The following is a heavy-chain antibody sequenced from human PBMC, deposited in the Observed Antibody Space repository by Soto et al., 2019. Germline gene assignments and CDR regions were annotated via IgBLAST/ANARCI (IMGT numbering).Heavy chain of an antibody. CDR3: AKDLVGSNADYFDY. CDR1: GFTFSMYS. V-gene: IGHV3-23*01. J-gene: IGHJ4*02. Sequence: GGSLRLSCAASGFTFSMYSINWVRQVPGEGMEWVAAISGSGGSTYYADSVKGRFTISRDNSKNTLYLQMNSLRAEDAAVYYCAKDLVGSNADYFDYWGQGTLVTVSS. D-gene: IGHD2-15*01. CDR2: ISGSGGST.